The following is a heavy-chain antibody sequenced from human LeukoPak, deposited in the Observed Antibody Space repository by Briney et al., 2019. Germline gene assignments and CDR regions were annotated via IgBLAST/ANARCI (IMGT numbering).Heavy chain of an antibody. J-gene: IGHJ5*02. Sequence: SETLSLTCTVSGGSISSSTYYWGWIRQPPGKVLEWIGTIYYRGSTYYNPSLKSRVTISVDTSKNQFSLKLTSVTAADTAVYYCARLGRTYYDFWSGPWGQGTLVTVSS. D-gene: IGHD3-3*01. CDR2: IYYRGST. V-gene: IGHV4-39*01. CDR1: GGSISSSTYY. CDR3: ARLGRTYYDFWSGP.